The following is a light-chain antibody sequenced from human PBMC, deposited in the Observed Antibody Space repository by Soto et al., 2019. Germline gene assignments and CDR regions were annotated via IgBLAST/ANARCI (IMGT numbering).Light chain of an antibody. CDR3: QQYNNYWT. CDR2: DAS. J-gene: IGKJ1*01. CDR1: QSISSW. Sequence: DIQMTQSPSTLSASVGDRVTITCRASQSISSWLAWYQQKPGKAPKLLIYDASSLESGVPSRFSGSGSGTAFSLTISSLQPDAFATYYCQQYNNYWTFGQGTRVEIK. V-gene: IGKV1-5*01.